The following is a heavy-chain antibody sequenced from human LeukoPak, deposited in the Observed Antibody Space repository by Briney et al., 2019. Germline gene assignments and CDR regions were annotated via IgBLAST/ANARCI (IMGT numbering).Heavy chain of an antibody. CDR1: GIIFSDDY. J-gene: IGHJ4*02. CDR3: ARELDALRFGGAFDY. V-gene: IGHV3-72*01. Sequence: GGSLRLSCAASGIIFSDDYINWVRQAPGKGLEWIGRSRDKANSYPTEYAASVKDRFIISRDDATKSVYLQMNSLRVEDTAVYYSARELDALRFGGAFDYWGQGTPVTVSS. CDR2: SRDKANSYPT. D-gene: IGHD3-10*01.